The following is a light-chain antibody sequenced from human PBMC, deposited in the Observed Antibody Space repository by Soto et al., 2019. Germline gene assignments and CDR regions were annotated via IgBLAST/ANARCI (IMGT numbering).Light chain of an antibody. J-gene: IGLJ1*01. CDR1: SSDVGGYNY. CDR2: DVS. CDR3: SSYTSSSSPFV. Sequence: QSALTQPASVSGSPGQSITISCTGTSSDVGGYNYVSWYQHHPGNVPKLMIFDVSYRPSGVSNRFSGSKSGNTASLSISGLQAEDEADYYCSSYTSSSSPFVFGTGTKVTVL. V-gene: IGLV2-14*03.